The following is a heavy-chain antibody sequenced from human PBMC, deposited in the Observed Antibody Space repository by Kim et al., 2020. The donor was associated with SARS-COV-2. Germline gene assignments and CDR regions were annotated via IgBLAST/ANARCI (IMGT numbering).Heavy chain of an antibody. CDR2: SNK. CDR3: AKFSPPGH. Sequence: SNKYYADSVKGRFTISRDNSKNTLYLQMNSLRAEDTAVYYCAKFSPPGHWGQGTLVTVSS. D-gene: IGHD7-27*01. V-gene: IGHV3-30*02. J-gene: IGHJ4*02.